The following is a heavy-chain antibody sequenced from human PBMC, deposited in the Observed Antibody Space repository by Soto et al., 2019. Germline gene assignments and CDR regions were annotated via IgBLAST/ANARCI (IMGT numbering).Heavy chain of an antibody. D-gene: IGHD3-22*01. J-gene: IGHJ4*02. CDR1: GFSISRSGEG. CDR3: AHTRVETMIAFDN. Sequence: ESGPTLVNPRQTLTLTCTFSGFSISRSGEGVGWIRQPPGKALEWLALVYWNDDKRYRPSLRSRLTITKDTSRNQVVLTMTNMDPADTGTYSGAHTRVETMIAFDNWGPGNLVTVPQ. V-gene: IGHV2-5*01. CDR2: VYWNDDK.